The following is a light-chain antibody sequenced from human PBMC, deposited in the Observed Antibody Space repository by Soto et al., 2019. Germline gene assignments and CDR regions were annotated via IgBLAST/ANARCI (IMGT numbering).Light chain of an antibody. CDR1: SSDVGAYNY. J-gene: IGLJ1*01. CDR2: EVS. CDR3: SSYTGSNNYV. Sequence: QSALTQPPSASGSPGQSVTISCTGTSSDVGAYNYVSWYQEHPGKAPKLMIYEVSKRPSGVPDRFSGSKSGITASPTVSGLQTEDEADYYCSSYTGSNNYVFGPGTKVTVL. V-gene: IGLV2-8*01.